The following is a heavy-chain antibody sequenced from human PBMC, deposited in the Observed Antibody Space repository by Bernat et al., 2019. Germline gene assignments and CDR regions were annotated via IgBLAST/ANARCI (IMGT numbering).Heavy chain of an antibody. J-gene: IGHJ6*03. D-gene: IGHD2-15*01. Sequence: EVQLVESGGGLVKPGGSLRLSCAASGFTFSSYRMNWVRQAPGKGLEWVSYISSISSYIYYADSVKGRFTISRDNAKNSLYLQMNSLRAEDTAVYYCARTVGYCSGGSCPPYYYYYYMDVWGKGTTVTVSS. V-gene: IGHV3-21*05. CDR3: ARTVGYCSGGSCPPYYYYYYMDV. CDR2: ISSISSYI. CDR1: GFTFSSYR.